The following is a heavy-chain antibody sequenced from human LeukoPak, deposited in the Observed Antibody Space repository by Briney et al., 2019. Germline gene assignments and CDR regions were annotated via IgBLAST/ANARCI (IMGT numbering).Heavy chain of an antibody. Sequence: PSETLSLTCTVSNGSISSRSFHWGGIRQPPGKGLEWIGSIYHSGKTYYDPSLKSRVTISVDTSKNQFSLKLTAVTAADTAVYYCARQGASSWYTLYFYGMDVWGQGTTVTVSS. CDR2: IYHSGKT. CDR3: ARQGASSWYTLYFYGMDV. V-gene: IGHV4-39*01. D-gene: IGHD6-13*01. CDR1: NGSISSRSFH. J-gene: IGHJ6*02.